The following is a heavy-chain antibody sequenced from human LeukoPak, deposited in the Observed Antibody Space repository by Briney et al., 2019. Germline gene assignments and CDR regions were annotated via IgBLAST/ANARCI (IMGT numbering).Heavy chain of an antibody. CDR1: GFTFSSYG. V-gene: IGHV3-30*03. J-gene: IGHJ5*02. CDR2: ISYDGSNK. D-gene: IGHD6-13*01. CDR3: AAYSSSWFNWFDP. Sequence: GGSLRLSCAASGFTFSSYGMHWVRQAPGKGLEWVAVISYDGSNKYYADSVKGRFTISRDNSKNTLYLQMNSLRAEDTAVYYCAAYSSSWFNWFDPWGQGTLVTVSS.